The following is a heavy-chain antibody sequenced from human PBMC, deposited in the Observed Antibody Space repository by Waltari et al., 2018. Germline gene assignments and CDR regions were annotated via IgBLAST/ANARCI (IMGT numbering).Heavy chain of an antibody. V-gene: IGHV4-38-2*02. D-gene: IGHD3-9*01. Sequence: QVQLQESGPGLVKPSETLSLTCTVSGYSISSGYYWGWIRQPPGKGLEWIGSIYHSGSTYYNPSLKSRVTISVDTSKNQFSLKLSSVTAADTAVYYCATQDYDILTGYYKDYWGQGTLVTVSS. CDR1: GYSISSGYY. CDR3: ATQDYDILTGYYKDY. J-gene: IGHJ4*02. CDR2: IYHSGST.